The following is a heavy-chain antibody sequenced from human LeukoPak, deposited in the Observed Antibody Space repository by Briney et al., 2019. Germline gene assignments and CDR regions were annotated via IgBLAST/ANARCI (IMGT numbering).Heavy chain of an antibody. CDR1: GFTFSSYA. CDR2: ISGSGGST. J-gene: IGHJ4*02. V-gene: IGHV3-23*01. D-gene: IGHD3-10*01. CDR3: ARDPPTITMVRGVPVGYYFDY. Sequence: PGGSLRLSCAASGFTFSSYAMSWVRQAPGKGLEWVSAISGSGGSTYYADSVKGRFTISRDNAKNSLYLQMNSLRAEDTAVYYCARDPPTITMVRGVPVGYYFDYWGQGTLVTVSS.